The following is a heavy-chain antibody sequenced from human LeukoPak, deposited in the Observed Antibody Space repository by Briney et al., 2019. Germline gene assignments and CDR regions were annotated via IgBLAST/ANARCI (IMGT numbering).Heavy chain of an antibody. D-gene: IGHD3-3*01. V-gene: IGHV3-23*01. CDR1: GFTLSSYW. CDR3: AKDPELRPFDY. J-gene: IGHJ4*02. Sequence: GGSLRLSCAASGFTLSSYWMHWVRQAPGKGLEWVSAISGSGGSTYYADSVKGRFTISRDNSKNTLYLQMNSLRAEDTAVYYCAKDPELRPFDYWGQGTLVTVSS. CDR2: ISGSGGST.